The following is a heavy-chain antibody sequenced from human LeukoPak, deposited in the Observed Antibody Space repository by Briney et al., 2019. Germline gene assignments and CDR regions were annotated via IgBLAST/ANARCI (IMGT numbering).Heavy chain of an antibody. V-gene: IGHV4-34*01. CDR3: ARAAYDFWSGSPYYFDY. J-gene: IGHJ4*02. Sequence: SETLSLTCAVYGGSFSGYYWSWIRQPPGKGLEWIGEINHSGSTNYNPSLKSRVTISVDRSKNQFSLKLSSVTAADTAVYYCARAAYDFWSGSPYYFDYWGQGTLVTVSS. CDR1: GGSFSGYY. CDR2: INHSGST. D-gene: IGHD3-3*01.